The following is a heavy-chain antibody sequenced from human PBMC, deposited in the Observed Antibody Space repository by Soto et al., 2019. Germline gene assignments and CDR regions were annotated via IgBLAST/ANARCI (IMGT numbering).Heavy chain of an antibody. Sequence: GESLKISCKGSGYSFTSYWISWVRQMPGKGLEWMGRIDPSDSYTNYSPSFQGHVTISADKSISTAYLQWSSLKASDTAMYYCARREYYGSGTNPYYYYDGMDVWGQGTTVTVSS. J-gene: IGHJ6*02. CDR3: ARREYYGSGTNPYYYYDGMDV. V-gene: IGHV5-10-1*01. CDR1: GYSFTSYW. CDR2: IDPSDSYT. D-gene: IGHD3-10*01.